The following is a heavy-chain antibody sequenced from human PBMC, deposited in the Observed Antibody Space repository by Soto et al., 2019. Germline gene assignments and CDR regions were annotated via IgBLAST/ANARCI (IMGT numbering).Heavy chain of an antibody. CDR3: AKDLRTTIPDYGMDV. D-gene: IGHD2-21*01. Sequence: QVQLVESGGGLVQPGGSLRLTCVASGFTFGSHGMHWVRQAPGKGLEWVAVISYDETNEYYVDSVKGRFTISRDNSKSTLYLQMNRLRPEDTAVYKCAKDLRTTIPDYGMDVWGQGTTVTVSS. J-gene: IGHJ6*02. CDR2: ISYDETNE. V-gene: IGHV3-30*18. CDR1: GFTFGSHG.